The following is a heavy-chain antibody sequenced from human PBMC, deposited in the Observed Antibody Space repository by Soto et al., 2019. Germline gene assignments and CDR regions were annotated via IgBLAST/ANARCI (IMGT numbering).Heavy chain of an antibody. CDR2: IKSKTDGGTT. D-gene: IGHD3-3*01. V-gene: IGHV3-15*01. CDR3: TTDQYYDFWSGYYRRAFDI. CDR1: GFTFSSYW. J-gene: IGHJ3*02. Sequence: EVQLVESGGGLVQPGGSLRLSCAASGFTFSSYWMHWVRQAPGKGLVWVGRIKSKTDGGTTDYAAPVKGRFTISRDDSKNTLYLQMNSLKTEDTAVYYCTTDQYYDFWSGYYRRAFDIWGQGTMVTVSS.